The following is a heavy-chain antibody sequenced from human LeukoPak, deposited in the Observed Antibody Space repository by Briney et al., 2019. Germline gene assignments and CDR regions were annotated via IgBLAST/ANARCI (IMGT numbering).Heavy chain of an antibody. J-gene: IGHJ4*02. CDR2: ISSSGSTK. Sequence: PGGSLRLSCAASGFTFSSYEMNWDRQAPGKGLEWVSYISSSGSTKYYPDSVKGRFTISRDNARNSLFLQMNSLRAEDTAVYYCARDSYYFDGSGHKGYFHYWGQGTLVTVSS. CDR3: ARDSYYFDGSGHKGYFHY. D-gene: IGHD3-22*01. CDR1: GFTFSSYE. V-gene: IGHV3-48*03.